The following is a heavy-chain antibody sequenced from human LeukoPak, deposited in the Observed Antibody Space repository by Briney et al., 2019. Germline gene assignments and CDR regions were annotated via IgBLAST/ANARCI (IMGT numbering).Heavy chain of an antibody. D-gene: IGHD1-26*01. Sequence: RGSLRLSCAASGFTFSSYAMSWVRQAPGKGLEWVSAISGSGGRTYYADSVKGRLTISRDNSKNTLYLQMNSLRAEDTAVYYCAKEGGIVGDENWGQGTLVTVSS. CDR1: GFTFSSYA. CDR3: AKEGGIVGDEN. J-gene: IGHJ4*02. CDR2: ISGSGGRT. V-gene: IGHV3-23*01.